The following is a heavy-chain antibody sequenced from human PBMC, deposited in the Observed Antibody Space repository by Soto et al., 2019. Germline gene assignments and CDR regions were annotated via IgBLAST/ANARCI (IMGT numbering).Heavy chain of an antibody. CDR1: GGSISSYY. Sequence: QVQLQESGPGLVKPSETLSLTCTVSGGSISSYYWSWIRQPPGKGLEWIGYIYYSGSTNYNPSLKSRVTISVDTSKNQFSLKLSSVTAADTAVYYCARQHSELLLGYMDVWGKGTTVTVSS. J-gene: IGHJ6*03. D-gene: IGHD1-26*01. V-gene: IGHV4-59*08. CDR2: IYYSGST. CDR3: ARQHSELLLGYMDV.